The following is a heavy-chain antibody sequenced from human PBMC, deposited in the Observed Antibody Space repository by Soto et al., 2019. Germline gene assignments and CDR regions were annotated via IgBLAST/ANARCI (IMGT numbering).Heavy chain of an antibody. J-gene: IGHJ6*02. V-gene: IGHV4-34*01. D-gene: IGHD6-6*01. Sequence: SETLSLTCAVYGGSFSGYYWSWIRQPPGKGLEWIGEINHSGSTNYNPSLKSRVTISVDTSKNQFSLKLSSVTAADTAVYYCARVVIAARCYYYYGMDVWGQGTTVTVSS. CDR1: GGSFSGYY. CDR3: ARVVIAARCYYYYGMDV. CDR2: INHSGST.